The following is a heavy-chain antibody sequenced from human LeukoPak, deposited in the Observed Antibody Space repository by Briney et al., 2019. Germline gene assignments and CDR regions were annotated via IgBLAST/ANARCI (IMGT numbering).Heavy chain of an antibody. J-gene: IGHJ4*02. Sequence: ASVKVSCKASGYTFTGYYMHWVRQAPGQGLEWMGWNNPNSGGTNYAQKFQGRVTMTRDTSISTAYMELSRLRSDDTAVYYCARPRQSRDGYRNWGQGTLVTVSS. CDR1: GYTFTGYY. CDR2: NNPNSGGT. V-gene: IGHV1-2*02. CDR3: ARPRQSRDGYRN. D-gene: IGHD5-24*01.